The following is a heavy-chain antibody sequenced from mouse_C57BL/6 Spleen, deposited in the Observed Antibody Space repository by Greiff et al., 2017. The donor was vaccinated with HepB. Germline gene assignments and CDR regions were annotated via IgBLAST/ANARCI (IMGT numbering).Heavy chain of an antibody. CDR2: INPNNGGT. D-gene: IGHD1-1*01. CDR3: ARFGTTVVAPFDY. CDR1: GYTFTDYN. J-gene: IGHJ2*01. V-gene: IGHV1-22*01. Sequence: EVQLVESGPELVKPGASVKMSCKASGYTFTDYNMHWVKQSHGKSLEWIGYINPNNGGTSYNQKFKGKATLTVNKSSSTAYMELRSLTSEDSAVYYCARFGTTVVAPFDYWGQGTTLTVSS.